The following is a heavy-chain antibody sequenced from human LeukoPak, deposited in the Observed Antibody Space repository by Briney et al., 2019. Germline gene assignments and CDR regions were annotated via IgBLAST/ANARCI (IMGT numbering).Heavy chain of an antibody. CDR2: IESDGTST. CDR1: GFTFTTSW. Sequence: GGSLRLSCAASGFTFTTSWMHWFRHAPGKGLVWGSRIESDGTSTTYAGSVKVRFTISRDNAKNTLYLQMNSWRAEDTAVYYCARDQYSSTWYRGAFDVWGQGTMVSVSS. D-gene: IGHD6-13*01. J-gene: IGHJ3*01. V-gene: IGHV3-74*01. CDR3: ARDQYSSTWYRGAFDV.